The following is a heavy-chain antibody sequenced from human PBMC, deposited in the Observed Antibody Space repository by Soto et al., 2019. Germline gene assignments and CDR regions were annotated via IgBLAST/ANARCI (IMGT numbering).Heavy chain of an antibody. J-gene: IGHJ6*02. CDR1: GYTFTMYS. Sequence: QAQLVQSGTEAKRPGASVGVSCKASGYTFTMYSISWVRQAPGQGLEWLGWISTYTGDTQYAQKFQGRVTVTTDTSTTTAYMELRSLRHDDTAVYYCASGIAASGAWHYGMDVWVQGTTVTVSS. CDR3: ASGIAASGAWHYGMDV. D-gene: IGHD6-13*01. V-gene: IGHV1-18*01. CDR2: ISTYTGDT.